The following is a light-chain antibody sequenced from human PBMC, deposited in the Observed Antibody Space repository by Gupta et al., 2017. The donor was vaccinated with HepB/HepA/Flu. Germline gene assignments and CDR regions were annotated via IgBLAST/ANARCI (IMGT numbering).Light chain of an antibody. CDR2: KVS. Sequence: DVVLTQPRLPPPFTFVQPASISCRSSQGLVFRDEYSYLHWFQQRPGQSPRRLIYKVSNRDLGVPDRFSGCGSGIDFTLKISRVEDDEVGVCYWMQGAHWPRTFGQGTKVEIK. J-gene: IGKJ1*01. CDR3: MQGAHWPRT. V-gene: IGKV2-30*01. CDR1: QGLVFRDEYSY.